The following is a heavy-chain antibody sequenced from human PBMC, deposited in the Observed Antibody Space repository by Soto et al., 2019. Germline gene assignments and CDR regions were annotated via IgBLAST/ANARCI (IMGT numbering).Heavy chain of an antibody. D-gene: IGHD5-12*01. V-gene: IGHV1-18*01. CDR2: ISTYKGNT. CDR1: GYSFTSYG. CDR3: ARENVDLSADY. J-gene: IGHJ4*02. Sequence: ASVKVSCKASGYSFTSYGISWVRQAPGQGLEWMGWISTYKGNTNYAQNFQGRVTMATDTSTSTAYMELRSPTFDEAAGYCCARENVDLSADYWDQGTLLTASS.